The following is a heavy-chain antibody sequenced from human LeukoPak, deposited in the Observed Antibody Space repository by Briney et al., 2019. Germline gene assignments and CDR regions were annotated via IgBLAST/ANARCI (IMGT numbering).Heavy chain of an antibody. CDR3: AGDRFERGVYYFDY. CDR1: GGSISSSSYY. D-gene: IGHD3-10*01. CDR2: IYYSGST. V-gene: IGHV4-39*07. Sequence: PSETLSLTCTVSGGSISSSSYYWGWIRQPPGKGLEWIGSIYYSGSTYYNLSLKSRVTISVDTSKNQFSLKLSSVTAADTAVYYCAGDRFERGVYYFDYWGQGTLVTVSS. J-gene: IGHJ4*02.